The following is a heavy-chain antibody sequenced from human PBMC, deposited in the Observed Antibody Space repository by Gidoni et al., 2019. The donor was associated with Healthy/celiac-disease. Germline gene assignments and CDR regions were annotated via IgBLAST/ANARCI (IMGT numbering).Heavy chain of an antibody. CDR1: GGSFSGYY. CDR3: ARARFFFDY. J-gene: IGHJ4*02. CDR2: INHSGST. V-gene: IGHV4-34*01. Sequence: QVQLQQWGAGLLKPSETLSLTCAVYGGSFSGYYWSWIRQPPGKGLEWIGEINHSGSTNYNPSLKSRVTISVDTSKNQFSLKLSSVTAADTAVYYCARARFFFDYWGQGTLVTVSS.